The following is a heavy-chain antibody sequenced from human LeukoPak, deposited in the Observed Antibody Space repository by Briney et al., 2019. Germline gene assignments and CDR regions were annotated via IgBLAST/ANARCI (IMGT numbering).Heavy chain of an antibody. CDR1: GDSFSSDRYY. CDR3: ARYNWNTWFDP. V-gene: IGHV4-61*01. Sequence: SETLSLTCTVSGDSFSSDRYYWTWIRQSPGTGLEWIAYIRYSGHTNYNPSLNSRVTISLDTSKNQFSLRLSSVTAADTAVYYCARYNWNTWFDPWGQGTLVTVSS. CDR2: IRYSGHT. D-gene: IGHD1-1*01. J-gene: IGHJ5*02.